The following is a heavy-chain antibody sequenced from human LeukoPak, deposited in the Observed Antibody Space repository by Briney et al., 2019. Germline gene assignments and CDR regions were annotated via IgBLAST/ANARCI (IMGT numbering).Heavy chain of an antibody. CDR3: ARVGQWMVFDY. D-gene: IGHD6-19*01. J-gene: IGHJ4*02. V-gene: IGHV3-7*03. CDR2: IKQDGSEK. Sequence: PGGSLRLSCAASGFTFSSLRMSWVRQAPGKGLEWVGNIKQDGSEKFYVDSVKDRFTIFRDNAKESLYLQMNSLRAEDAAVYYCARVGQWMVFDYWGQGTLVTVSS. CDR1: GFTFSSLR.